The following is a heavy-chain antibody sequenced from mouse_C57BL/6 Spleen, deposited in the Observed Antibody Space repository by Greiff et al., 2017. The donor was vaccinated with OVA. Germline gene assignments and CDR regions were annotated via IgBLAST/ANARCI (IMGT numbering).Heavy chain of an antibody. CDR1: GYTFTDYY. J-gene: IGHJ4*01. Sequence: EVQLQQSGPELVKPGASVKISCKASGYTFTDYYMNWVKQSHGKSLEWIGDINPNNGGTSYNQKFKGKATLTVDKSSSTAYMELRSLTSEDSAVYYCARSRWDYAMDYWGQGTSVTVPS. D-gene: IGHD2-3*01. CDR2: INPNNGGT. CDR3: ARSRWDYAMDY. V-gene: IGHV1-26*01.